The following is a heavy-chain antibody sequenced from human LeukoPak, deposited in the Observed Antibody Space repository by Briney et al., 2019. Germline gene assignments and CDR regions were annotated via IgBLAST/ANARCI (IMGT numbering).Heavy chain of an antibody. CDR1: GYSISSGYY. Sequence: PSETLSLTCTVSGYSISSGYYWGWIRQPPGKGLEWIGSIYHSGSTYYNPSLKSRVTISVDTSKNQFSLRLNSVTAADTAVYYCVRHVTITYAHFDSWGQGVPVTVSS. CDR3: VRHVTITYAHFDS. V-gene: IGHV4-38-2*02. J-gene: IGHJ4*02. D-gene: IGHD2-2*01. CDR2: IYHSGST.